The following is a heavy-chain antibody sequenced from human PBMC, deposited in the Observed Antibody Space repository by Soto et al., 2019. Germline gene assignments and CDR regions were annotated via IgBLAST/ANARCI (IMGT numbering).Heavy chain of an antibody. CDR1: EFTFNSYS. CDR3: TKGAGLPAFDWVRVCDV. CDR2: FCASAGTS. Sequence: VQLLESGGGLVQPGGSLRLSCAASEFTFNSYSMSWVRQAPGKGLEWVSAFCASAGTSYYADSLKGRFTISRDNSKNTFDPKMNSLRAEETAVYYCTKGAGLPAFDWVRVCDVWGQGATVTVSS. D-gene: IGHD3-9*01. V-gene: IGHV3-23*01. J-gene: IGHJ6*02.